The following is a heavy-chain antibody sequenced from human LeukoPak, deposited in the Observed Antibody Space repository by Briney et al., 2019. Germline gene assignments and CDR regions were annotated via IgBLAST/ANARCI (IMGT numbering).Heavy chain of an antibody. CDR3: ARLTGYTYGMDV. CDR2: IYSGGST. V-gene: IGHV3-66*04. J-gene: IGHJ6*02. D-gene: IGHD5-24*01. CDR1: GFTVSTNY. Sequence: GGSLRLSCAASGFTVSTNYMSWVRQAPGKGLEWVSVIYSGGSTYYADSVKGRFTISRDNSKNTLYLQMISLRAEDTAVYYCARLTGYTYGMDVWGQGTTVTVSS.